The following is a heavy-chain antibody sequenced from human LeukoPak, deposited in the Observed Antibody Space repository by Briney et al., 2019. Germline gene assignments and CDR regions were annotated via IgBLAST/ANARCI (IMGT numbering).Heavy chain of an antibody. CDR3: AKEWHSGYASGDYYYYYMDV. J-gene: IGHJ6*03. CDR2: IWYDGSKK. CDR1: GFIFSSYG. Sequence: GGSLRLSCAASGFIFSSYGMHWVRQAPGKGREWVAVIWYDGSKKYYADSVKGRFTISRDNSKNTLYLQMNGLRAEDTAVYYSAKEWHSGYASGDYYYYYMDVWGKGTTVTVSS. D-gene: IGHD5-12*01. V-gene: IGHV3-33*06.